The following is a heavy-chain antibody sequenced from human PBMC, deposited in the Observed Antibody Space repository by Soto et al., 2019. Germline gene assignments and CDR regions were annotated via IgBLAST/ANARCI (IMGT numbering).Heavy chain of an antibody. J-gene: IGHJ4*02. CDR3: ARALGSGYDCDY. CDR2: IYYSGST. V-gene: IGHV4-31*03. CDR1: GGSISSGGYY. Sequence: SETLSLTCTVSGGSISSGGYYWSWIRQHPGKGLEWIGYIYYSGSTYYNPPLKSRVTISVDTSKNQFSLKLSSVTAADTAVYYCARALGSGYDCDYWGQGTLVTVSS. D-gene: IGHD5-12*01.